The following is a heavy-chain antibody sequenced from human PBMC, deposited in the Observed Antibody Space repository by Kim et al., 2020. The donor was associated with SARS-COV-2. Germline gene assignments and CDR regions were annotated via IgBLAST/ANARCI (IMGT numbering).Heavy chain of an antibody. CDR3: ARASSSHEGDAFDI. V-gene: IGHV1-69*04. CDR2: IIPILGIA. J-gene: IGHJ3*02. CDR1: GGTFSSYA. Sequence: SVKVSCKASGGTFSSYAISWVRQAPGQGLEWMGRIIPILGIANYAQKFQGRVTITADKSTSTAYMELSSLRSEDTAVYYCARASSSHEGDAFDIWGQGTMVTVSS. D-gene: IGHD6-13*01.